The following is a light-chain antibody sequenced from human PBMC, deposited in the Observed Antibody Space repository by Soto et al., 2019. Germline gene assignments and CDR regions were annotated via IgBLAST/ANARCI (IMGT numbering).Light chain of an antibody. Sequence: DIQMTQSPSSLSASVGERVTITCKASQDVGNCLNWYQQKAGRAPKFLMQDASNLETGVPSRFSGSGSGKYFSFTITSLQPEDVATYYCQQCRDIPLTFGGGTKVEIK. CDR2: DAS. CDR1: QDVGNC. CDR3: QQCRDIPLT. J-gene: IGKJ4*01. V-gene: IGKV1-33*01.